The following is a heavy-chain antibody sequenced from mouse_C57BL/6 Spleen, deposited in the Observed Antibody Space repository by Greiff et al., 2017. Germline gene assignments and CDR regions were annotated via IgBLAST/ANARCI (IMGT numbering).Heavy chain of an antibody. J-gene: IGHJ2*01. V-gene: IGHV1-64*01. CDR3: ARRDDGYYVY. D-gene: IGHD2-3*01. Sequence: QVQLQQPGAELVKPGASVKLSCKASGYTFTSYWMHWVKQRPGQGLEWIGMIHPNSGSTNYNEKFKSKATVTVDKSSSTAYMQLSSLTSEDSAVYYCARRDDGYYVYWGQGTTLTVSS. CDR1: GYTFTSYW. CDR2: IHPNSGST.